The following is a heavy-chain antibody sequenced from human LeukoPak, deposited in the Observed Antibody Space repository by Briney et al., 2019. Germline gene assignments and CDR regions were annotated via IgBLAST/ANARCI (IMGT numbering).Heavy chain of an antibody. D-gene: IGHD5-12*01. CDR1: GFTFSSYW. Sequence: PGGSLRLSCVASGFTFSSYWMHWVRQDPRKGLVWVSRINGDGRNINYADSVRGRFTISRDNAKNTLYLQMNTLRVEDTAVYYCAKDRARGYALPPGYYYYYYMDVWAKGPWSPSP. J-gene: IGHJ6*03. CDR2: INGDGRNI. CDR3: AKDRARGYALPPGYYYYYYMDV. V-gene: IGHV3-74*01.